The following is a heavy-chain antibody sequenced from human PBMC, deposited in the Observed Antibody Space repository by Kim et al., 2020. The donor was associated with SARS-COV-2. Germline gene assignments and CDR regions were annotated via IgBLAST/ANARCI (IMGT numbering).Heavy chain of an antibody. D-gene: IGHD1-26*01. V-gene: IGHV1-18*01. Sequence: ASVKVSCKASGYTFTSYGISWVRQAPGQGLEWMGWISAYNGNTNYAQKLQGRVTMTTDTSTSTAYMELRSLRSDDTAVYYCARDIVYSGSYPIPFDYWGQGTLVTVSS. CDR3: ARDIVYSGSYPIPFDY. CDR2: ISAYNGNT. J-gene: IGHJ4*02. CDR1: GYTFTSYG.